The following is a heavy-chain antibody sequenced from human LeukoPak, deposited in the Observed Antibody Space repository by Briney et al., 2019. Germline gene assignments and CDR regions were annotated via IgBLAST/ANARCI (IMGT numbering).Heavy chain of an antibody. V-gene: IGHV1-3*03. J-gene: IGHJ4*02. Sequence: RASLKVSCKTSGYTFTVYYMHWVRQAPGQGLEWMGWINAGSGYTKYSQELQGRVTMTRDTSASTAYMELSSLRSEDMAVYYCARGRGSFDSRGSYYYFDSWGQGTLVTVSS. CDR2: INAGSGYT. CDR3: ARGRGSFDSRGSYYYFDS. D-gene: IGHD3-22*01. CDR1: GYTFTVYY.